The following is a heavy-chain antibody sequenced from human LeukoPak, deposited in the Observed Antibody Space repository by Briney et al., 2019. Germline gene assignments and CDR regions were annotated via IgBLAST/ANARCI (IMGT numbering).Heavy chain of an antibody. Sequence: GGSLRLSCAASGFTFSSYAMHWVRQAPGKGLEWVSYISSSGSTIYYADSVKGRFTISRDNAKNSLYLQMNSLRAEDTAVYYCARDRGAPNAFDIWGQGTMVTVSS. V-gene: IGHV3-48*04. CDR1: GFTFSSYA. D-gene: IGHD1-26*01. J-gene: IGHJ3*02. CDR2: ISSSGSTI. CDR3: ARDRGAPNAFDI.